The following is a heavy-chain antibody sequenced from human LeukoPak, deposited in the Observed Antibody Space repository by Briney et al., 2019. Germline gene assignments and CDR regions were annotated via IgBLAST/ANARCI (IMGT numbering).Heavy chain of an antibody. CDR3: AGLVRYCSSTSCYRDY. D-gene: IGHD2-2*02. CDR2: IYYSGST. V-gene: IGHV4-59*12. Sequence: SETLSLTCTVSGGSISSYYWSWIRQPPGKGLEWIRSIYYSGSTYYNPSLKSRVTISVDTSKNQFSLKLSSVTAADTAVYYCAGLVRYCSSTSCYRDYWGQGTLVTVSS. J-gene: IGHJ4*02. CDR1: GGSISSYY.